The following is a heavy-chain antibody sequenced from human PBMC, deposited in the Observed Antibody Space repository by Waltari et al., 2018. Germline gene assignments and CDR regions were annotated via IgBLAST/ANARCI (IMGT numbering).Heavy chain of an antibody. CDR3: ATLYGGNSQAAFDI. CDR1: GYTFTGYY. D-gene: IGHD2-21*02. CDR2: INPNRGGT. J-gene: IGHJ3*02. Sequence: QVQLVQSGAEVKKPGASVKVSCKASGYTFTGYYMHWVRQAPGQGLEWMGRINPNRGGTNYAQKFQGRVTMTRDTSISTAYMELSRLRSDDTAVYYCATLYGGNSQAAFDIWGQGTMVTVSS. V-gene: IGHV1-2*06.